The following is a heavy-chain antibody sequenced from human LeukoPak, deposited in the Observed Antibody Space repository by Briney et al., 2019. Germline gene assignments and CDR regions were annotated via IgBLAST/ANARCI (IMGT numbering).Heavy chain of an antibody. CDR3: ARDLNYSARENPGDYPTLYY. CDR1: GFTISSYS. Sequence: PGGSLRLSCAASGFTISSYSMNWVRQAPGKGLEWVSSISSSSSYIYYADSVKGRFTISRDNAKNSLYLQMNSLRAEDTAVYYCARDLNYSARENPGDYPTLYYWGQGTLVTVSS. V-gene: IGHV3-21*01. D-gene: IGHD4-17*01. J-gene: IGHJ4*02. CDR2: ISSSSSYI.